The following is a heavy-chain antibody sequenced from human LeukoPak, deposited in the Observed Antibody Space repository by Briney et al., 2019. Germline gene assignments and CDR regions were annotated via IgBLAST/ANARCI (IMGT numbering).Heavy chain of an antibody. CDR2: ISWNSGSI. CDR1: GFTFDDYA. J-gene: IGHJ4*02. D-gene: IGHD1-1*01. Sequence: PGRSLRLSCAASGFTFDDYAMHWVRQAPGKGLEWVSGISWNSGSIGYADSVKGRFTISRDNAKNSLYLQMNGLRAEDTALYYCAKGYNWNDVGVDYWGQGTLVTVSS. V-gene: IGHV3-9*01. CDR3: AKGYNWNDVGVDY.